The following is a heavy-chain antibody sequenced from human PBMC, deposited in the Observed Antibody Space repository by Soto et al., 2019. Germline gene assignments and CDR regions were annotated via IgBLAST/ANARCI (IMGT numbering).Heavy chain of an antibody. CDR2: IYYSGST. Sequence: SQTLCLTCTVFGGSISSYYWSWIRQPPGKGLEWIGYIYYSGSTNYNPSLKSRVTISVDTSKNQFSLKLSSVTAADTAVYYCARHETLKGDYDYWGQGNLVTVS. CDR1: GGSISSYY. CDR3: ARHETLKGDYDY. J-gene: IGHJ4*02. D-gene: IGHD4-17*01. V-gene: IGHV4-59*08.